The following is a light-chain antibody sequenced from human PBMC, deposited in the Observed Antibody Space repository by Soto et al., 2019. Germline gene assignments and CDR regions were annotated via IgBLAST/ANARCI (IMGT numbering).Light chain of an antibody. CDR1: FNDVGGYNY. V-gene: IGLV2-8*01. CDR2: EVY. Sequence: QSVLTQPPSASGSPGQSVTISCTGTFNDVGGYNYVSWYQQHPGKAPKVIIYEVYKRPSGVPDRFSGSKSANTASLTVSGLRGEDEAHYLCASYAGSKLPHVFGTGTKLTVL. J-gene: IGLJ1*01. CDR3: ASYAGSKLPHV.